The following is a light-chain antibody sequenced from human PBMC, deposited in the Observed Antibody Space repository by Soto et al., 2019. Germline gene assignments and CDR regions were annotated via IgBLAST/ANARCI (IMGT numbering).Light chain of an antibody. CDR3: QQYGNSRYT. CDR2: GAS. V-gene: IGKV3-20*01. CDR1: QSVSSSY. J-gene: IGKJ2*01. Sequence: EIVLTQSPGTLSLSPGERATLSCRASQSVSSSYLAWYQQRPGQAPRLLIYGASSRASDIPDRFSGSGSGTDFTITISRLEHEDFAVYYCQQYGNSRYTFGQGTKLEIK.